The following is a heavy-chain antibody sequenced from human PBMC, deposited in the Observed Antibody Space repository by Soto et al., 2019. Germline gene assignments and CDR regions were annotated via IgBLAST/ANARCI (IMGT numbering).Heavy chain of an antibody. V-gene: IGHV5-51*01. CDR2: IYPGDSAT. CDR1: GSSFTSYW. CDR3: GRHPGRTIFGGWFDL. D-gene: IGHD3-3*01. Sequence: GESLKISCKGSGSSFTSYWIGWVRQMPGKGLEWMGIIYPGDSATRYSPSFQGQVIISDDNSISTAYLQWSRLKASDTAMYYCGRHPGRTIFGGWFDLWGQGTLVTVSS. J-gene: IGHJ5*02.